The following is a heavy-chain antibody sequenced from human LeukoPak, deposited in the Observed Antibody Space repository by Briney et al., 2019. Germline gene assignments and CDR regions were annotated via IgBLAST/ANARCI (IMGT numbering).Heavy chain of an antibody. CDR3: ATDTVVPAATHDAFDI. CDR1: GYTLTELS. Sequence: GASVKVSCKVSGYTLTELSMHWVRQAPGKGLEWMGGFDPEDGETIYAQKFQGRVTTTEDTSTDTAYMELSSLRSEDTAVYYCATDTVVPAATHDAFDIWGQGTMVTVSS. D-gene: IGHD2-2*01. CDR2: FDPEDGET. V-gene: IGHV1-24*01. J-gene: IGHJ3*02.